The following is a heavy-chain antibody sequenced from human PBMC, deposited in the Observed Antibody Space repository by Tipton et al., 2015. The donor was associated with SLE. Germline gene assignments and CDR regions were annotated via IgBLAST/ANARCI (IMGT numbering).Heavy chain of an antibody. D-gene: IGHD5-24*01. CDR2: IAPYNVFS. CDR1: GYTLTNNG. J-gene: IGHJ6*03. V-gene: IGHV1-18*01. Sequence: QLVQSGAEVKKPGASVKVSCKASGYTLTNNGISWVRQAPGQGLEWLGLIAPYNVFSNKKLQARLTLTTDTSTNTAYMELMSLRSDDTAVYYCATGGMPTNPHMDVWGKGATVTVSS. CDR3: ATGGMPTNPHMDV.